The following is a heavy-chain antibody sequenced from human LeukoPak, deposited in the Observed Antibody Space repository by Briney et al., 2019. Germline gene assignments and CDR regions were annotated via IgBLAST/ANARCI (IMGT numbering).Heavy chain of an antibody. CDR2: IYYSGST. CDR3: ARESWYSYGYALDY. D-gene: IGHD5-18*01. V-gene: IGHV4-59*01. J-gene: IGHJ4*02. Sequence: PSETLSLTCTVSGGSISSYYWSWIRQPPGKGLEWIGYIYYSGSTNYNPSLKSRVTISVDTSKNQFSLKLSSVTAADTAVYYCARESWYSYGYALDYWGQGTLVTVSS. CDR1: GGSISSYY.